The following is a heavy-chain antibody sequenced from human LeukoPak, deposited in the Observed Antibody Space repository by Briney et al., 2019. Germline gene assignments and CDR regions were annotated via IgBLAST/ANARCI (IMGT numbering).Heavy chain of an antibody. CDR1: GFTFSDYY. CDR3: ARGGWQQLVRSLPFDY. V-gene: IGHV3-11*04. J-gene: IGHJ4*02. Sequence: GGSLRLSCAASGFTFSDYYMSWIRQAPGKGLEWVSYISSSGSTIYYADSVKGRFTISRDNAKNSLYPQMNSLRAEDTAVYYCARGGWQQLVRSLPFDYWGQGTLVTVSS. D-gene: IGHD6-13*01. CDR2: ISSSGSTI.